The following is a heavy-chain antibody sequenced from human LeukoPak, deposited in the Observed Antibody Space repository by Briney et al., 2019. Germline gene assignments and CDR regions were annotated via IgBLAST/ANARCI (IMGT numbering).Heavy chain of an antibody. CDR3: AREPSHCSSTSCYRWFDP. D-gene: IGHD2-2*02. J-gene: IGHJ5*02. CDR2: ISSSSNYI. V-gene: IGHV3-21*04. Sequence: GGSLRLSCAASGFTVNSNYIHWVRQAPGKGLEWVSFISSSSNYIYYADSVKGRFTISRDNSKNTLYLQMNSLGAEDTAVYYCAREPSHCSSTSCYRWFDPWGQGTLVTVSS. CDR1: GFTVNSNY.